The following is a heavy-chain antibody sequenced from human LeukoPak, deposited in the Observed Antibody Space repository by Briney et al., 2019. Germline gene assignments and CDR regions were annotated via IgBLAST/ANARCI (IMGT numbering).Heavy chain of an antibody. D-gene: IGHD5-24*01. Sequence: ASVTVSCKVSGYTLTELSMHWVRQAPGKGLEWMGGFDPEDGETIYAQKFQGRVTMTEGTSTDTAYMELSSLRSEDTAVYYCATTRWLQSFFDYWGQGTLVTVSS. J-gene: IGHJ4*02. CDR2: FDPEDGET. CDR3: ATTRWLQSFFDY. V-gene: IGHV1-24*01. CDR1: GYTLTELS.